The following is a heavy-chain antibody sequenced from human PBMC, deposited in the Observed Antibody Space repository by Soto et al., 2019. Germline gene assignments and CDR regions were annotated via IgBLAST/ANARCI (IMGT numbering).Heavy chain of an antibody. J-gene: IGHJ6*02. V-gene: IGHV1-8*01. Sequence: SVKFCCQASGYTGPCYEIHRVRQAARQGLEWMGWMNPNSGNTGYAQKFQGRVTMTRNTSISTAYMELSSLRSEDTAVYYCARGLPQLRDEYYGMDVWGQGTTVTVSS. CDR1: GYTGPCYE. CDR2: MNPNSGNT. D-gene: IGHD6-13*01. CDR3: ARGLPQLRDEYYGMDV.